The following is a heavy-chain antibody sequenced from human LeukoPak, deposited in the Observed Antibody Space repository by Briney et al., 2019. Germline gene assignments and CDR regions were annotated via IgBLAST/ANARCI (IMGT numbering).Heavy chain of an antibody. CDR3: ARLYYYGPGSYYKFSPPKDY. CDR1: GGSFSGYY. CDR2: INHSGST. D-gene: IGHD3-10*01. J-gene: IGHJ4*02. V-gene: IGHV4-34*01. Sequence: PSETLSLTCAVYGGSFSGYYWSWIRQPPGKGLEWIGEINHSGSTNYNPSLKSRVTISVDTSKNQFSLKLISVTAADTAVYYCARLYYYGPGSYYKFSPPKDYWGQGTLVTVSS.